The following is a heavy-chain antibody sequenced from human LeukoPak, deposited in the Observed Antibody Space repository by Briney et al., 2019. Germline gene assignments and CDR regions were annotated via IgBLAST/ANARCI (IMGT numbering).Heavy chain of an antibody. D-gene: IGHD6-19*01. J-gene: IGHJ6*02. CDR1: GGSISNYY. Sequence: SETLSLTCNVSGGSISNYYWTWIRQPAGKGLEWIGRISLSRTTTYNPSLKSRVAMSVDTSRNQFSLKLSSVTAADTAVYYCARVSPIAVAGSSYYYAMDVWGQGTTVTVSS. CDR2: ISLSRTT. V-gene: IGHV4-4*07. CDR3: ARVSPIAVAGSSYYYAMDV.